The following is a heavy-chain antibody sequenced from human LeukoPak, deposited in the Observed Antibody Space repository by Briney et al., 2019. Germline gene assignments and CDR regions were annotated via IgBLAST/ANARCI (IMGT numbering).Heavy chain of an antibody. V-gene: IGHV1-46*01. CDR3: ARDGTPEYDHIWGRPQLY. CDR2: INPSGGST. D-gene: IGHD3-16*01. J-gene: IGHJ4*02. Sequence: ASVKVSCKASGYTFTRYYLHWVRQASGQGLEWMGIINPSGGSTRYAQKFQGRVTMTRDTSTSTVYMELKSLRSEDTAIYYCARDGTPEYDHIWGRPQLYWGQGTLVIVSS. CDR1: GYTFTRYY.